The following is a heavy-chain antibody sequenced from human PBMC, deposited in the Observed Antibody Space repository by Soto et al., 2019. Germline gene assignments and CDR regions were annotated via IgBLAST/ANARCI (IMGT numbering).Heavy chain of an antibody. D-gene: IGHD6-13*01. CDR1: GGSFSGYY. CDR3: ARGGARNSSSWYAGFDY. CDR2: INHSGST. V-gene: IGHV4-34*02. Sequence: QVQLQQWGARLLEPSETLSLTCAVYGGSFSGYYWNWIRQPPGKGLEWIGEINHSGSTNYNPSLRSRATILVXXSXNXXSLKLRSVTAADTAVYYCARGGARNSSSWYAGFDYWGRGTLVTVSS. J-gene: IGHJ4*02.